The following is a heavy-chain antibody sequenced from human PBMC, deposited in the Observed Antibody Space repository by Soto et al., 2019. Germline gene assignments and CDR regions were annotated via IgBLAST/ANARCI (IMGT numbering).Heavy chain of an antibody. Sequence: GESLKISCKGSGYRFTSYWIGWVRQMPGKGLEWMGIIYPGDSDTRYSPSFQGQVTISADKSISTAHLQWSSLKASDTAMYYCARPMATIGGGFDYWGQGTLVTVSS. CDR1: GYRFTSYW. CDR3: ARPMATIGGGFDY. J-gene: IGHJ4*02. D-gene: IGHD5-12*01. V-gene: IGHV5-51*01. CDR2: IYPGDSDT.